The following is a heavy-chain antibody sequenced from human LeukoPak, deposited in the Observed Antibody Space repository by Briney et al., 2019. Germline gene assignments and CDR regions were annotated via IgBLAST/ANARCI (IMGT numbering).Heavy chain of an antibody. V-gene: IGHV1-8*01. CDR1: GYTFNXYD. CDR2: MNPNTGNT. Sequence: KXSCXASGYTFNXYDXNWVRQATGQGREWXXXMNPNTGNTGYGERFQGRVTMTRDNSISTAYMELNSLTSEDTAVYYCARGGAGTYYKRDGWFDPWGQGTVVTVSS. J-gene: IGHJ5*02. CDR3: ARGGAGTYYKRDGWFDP. D-gene: IGHD3-10*01.